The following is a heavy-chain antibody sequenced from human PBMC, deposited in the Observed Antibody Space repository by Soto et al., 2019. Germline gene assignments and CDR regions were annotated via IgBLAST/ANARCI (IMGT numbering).Heavy chain of an antibody. CDR2: IWFDGSNI. V-gene: IGHV3-33*01. CDR1: GFTFSSFG. CDR3: ATEIGDYSFEY. D-gene: IGHD2-21*02. J-gene: IGHJ4*02. Sequence: HPGGSLRLSCVASGFTFSSFGMHWVRQAPGKGLEWVATIWFDGSNINYVDSVKGRFTISRDNSENTLYLQMNSLRVEDTAVYYCATEIGDYSFEYWGQGTLVTVSS.